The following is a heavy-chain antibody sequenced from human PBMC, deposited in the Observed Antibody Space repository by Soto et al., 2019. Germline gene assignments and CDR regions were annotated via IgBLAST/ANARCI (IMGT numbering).Heavy chain of an antibody. J-gene: IGHJ6*02. V-gene: IGHV4-34*01. Sequence: PSETLSLTCSVSGGSINPVGYYWSWIRQPPGKGLEWIGEINHSGSTNYNPSLKSRVTISVDTSKNQFSLKLSSVTAADTAVYYCARGYSNYVVPDYYYYGMDVWGQGTTVT. D-gene: IGHD4-4*01. CDR2: INHSGST. CDR1: GGSINPVGYY. CDR3: ARGYSNYVVPDYYYYGMDV.